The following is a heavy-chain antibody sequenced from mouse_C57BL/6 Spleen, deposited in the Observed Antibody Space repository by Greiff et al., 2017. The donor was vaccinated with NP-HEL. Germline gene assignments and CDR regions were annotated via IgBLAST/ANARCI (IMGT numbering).Heavy chain of an antibody. D-gene: IGHD3-2*02. Sequence: EVQLQQSGPELVKPGASVKISCKASGYTFTDYYMNWVKQSHGKSLEWIGDINPNNGGTSYNQKFKGKATLTVDKSSSTAYMELRSLTSEDSAVYYCARPQTAQAYYYAMDYWGQGTSVTVSS. CDR3: ARPQTAQAYYYAMDY. J-gene: IGHJ4*01. CDR2: INPNNGGT. V-gene: IGHV1-26*01. CDR1: GYTFTDYY.